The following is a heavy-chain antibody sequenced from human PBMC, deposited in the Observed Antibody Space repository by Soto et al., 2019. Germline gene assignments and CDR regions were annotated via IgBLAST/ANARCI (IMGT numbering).Heavy chain of an antibody. D-gene: IGHD2-21*01. CDR2: IHYSGST. CDR1: GGSVSIGTYY. J-gene: IGHJ4*02. V-gene: IGHV4-61*01. CDR3: TRGGDAYKNGH. Sequence: QVQLQESGPGLVKPSETLSLTCTVPGGSVSIGTYYWSWIRQRPGKGLECIGFIHYSGSTNYNPSLESRVTMSVDTSKTQFSLKLTSVNAADTAVYYCTRGGDAYKNGHWGQGTLVTVSS.